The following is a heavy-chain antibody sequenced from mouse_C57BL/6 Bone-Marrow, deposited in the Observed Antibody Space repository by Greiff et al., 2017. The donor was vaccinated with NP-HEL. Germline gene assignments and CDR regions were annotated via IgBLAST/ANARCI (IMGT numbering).Heavy chain of an antibody. Sequence: QVQLKESGPGLVQPSQSLSITCTVSGFSLTSYGVHWVRQSPGKGLEWLGVIWSGGSPDSTAAFISILSISKDNSKSQVFFQMNSLQADDTAIYYCARNWGLRWYFDVWGTGTTVTVSS. V-gene: IGHV2-2*01. CDR2: IWSGGSP. CDR3: ARNWGLRWYFDV. CDR1: GFSLTSYG. J-gene: IGHJ1*03.